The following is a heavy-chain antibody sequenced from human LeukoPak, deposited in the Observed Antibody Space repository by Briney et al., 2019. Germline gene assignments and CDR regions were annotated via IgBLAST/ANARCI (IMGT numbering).Heavy chain of an antibody. CDR2: IKGDERST. V-gene: IGHV3-74*01. D-gene: IGHD5-18*01. J-gene: IGHJ4*02. CDR1: GFTFSSYW. Sequence: PGGSLRLSCAASGFTFSSYWLHWVRQAPWKGLVWVSRIKGDERSTNYADSVKGRFTISRDNAKNTVYLEMNSLRAEDTAVYYCVRGQLWSYYHDYWGQGTLVTVSS. CDR3: VRGQLWSYYHDY.